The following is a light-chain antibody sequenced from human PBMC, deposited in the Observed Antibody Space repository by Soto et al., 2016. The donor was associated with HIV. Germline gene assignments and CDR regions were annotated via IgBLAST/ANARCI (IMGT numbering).Light chain of an antibody. Sequence: DIQTTQSPSSLSASVGDRVIITCQASQDISNNLNWFQQKPGKAPKLLIYAASTLETGVPSRFSGSGSGTDFTFIISSLQPEDLATYYCQRHQNVPLTFGGGTKVAI. CDR3: QRHQNVPLT. CDR2: AAS. J-gene: IGKJ4*01. V-gene: IGKV1-33*01. CDR1: QDISNN.